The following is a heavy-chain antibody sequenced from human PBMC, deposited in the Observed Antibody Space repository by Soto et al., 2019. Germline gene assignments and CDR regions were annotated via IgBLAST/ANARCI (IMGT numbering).Heavy chain of an antibody. V-gene: IGHV4-39*01. CDR3: ARRDKLGRYYFDY. Sequence: SETLSLTCTVSGGSISSSSYYWGWIRQPPGKGLEWIGSIYYSGSTYYNPSLKSRVTISEDTSKNQFSLKLSSVTAADTAVYYCARRDKLGRYYFDYWGQGTLVTVSS. J-gene: IGHJ4*02. CDR1: GGSISSSSYY. D-gene: IGHD7-27*01. CDR2: IYYSGST.